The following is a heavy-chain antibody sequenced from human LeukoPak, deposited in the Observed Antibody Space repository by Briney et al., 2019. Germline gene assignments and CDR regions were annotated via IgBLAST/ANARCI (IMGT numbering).Heavy chain of an antibody. J-gene: IGHJ2*01. CDR1: GFTFSGSA. V-gene: IGHV3-73*01. Sequence: GGVLILCCAASGFTFSGSAMHWVRPACGKVLEWVGRIRSKANSYATAYAAAVKGRFNISRDDSKNTEYLQLNSLKTEDTAVYYCTIPDYGDYSHWYFALWGRGTLVTVSS. D-gene: IGHD4-17*01. CDR3: TIPDYGDYSHWYFAL. CDR2: IRSKANSYAT.